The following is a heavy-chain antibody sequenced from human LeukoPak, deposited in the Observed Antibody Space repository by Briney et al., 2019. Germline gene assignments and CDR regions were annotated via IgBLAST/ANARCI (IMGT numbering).Heavy chain of an antibody. CDR1: GGSISSYY. CDR2: IYYSGST. Sequence: SETLSLTCTVSGGSISSYYWSWIRQPPGKGLEWIGYIYYSGSTNYNPSLKSRVTISVDTSKNQFSLKLSSVTAADTAVYYCARVRRVAAAGTFHYYYGMDVWGQGTTVTVSS. CDR3: ARVRRVAAAGTFHYYYGMDV. D-gene: IGHD6-13*01. V-gene: IGHV4-59*01. J-gene: IGHJ6*02.